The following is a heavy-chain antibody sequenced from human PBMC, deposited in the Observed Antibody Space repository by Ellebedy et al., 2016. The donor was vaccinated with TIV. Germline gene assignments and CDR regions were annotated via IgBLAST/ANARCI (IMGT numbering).Heavy chain of an antibody. CDR1: GFTFSDYY. V-gene: IGHV3-11*01. CDR2: ISSSGNTI. J-gene: IGHJ6*02. Sequence: GESLKISCAASGFTFSDYYMSWIRQAPGKGLEWVSYISSSGNTIYYADSVKGRFTISRDIAKNSLYLQMNSLRAEDTAVYYCAREGDTAMVHGMDVWGQGTTVTVSS. D-gene: IGHD5-18*01. CDR3: AREGDTAMVHGMDV.